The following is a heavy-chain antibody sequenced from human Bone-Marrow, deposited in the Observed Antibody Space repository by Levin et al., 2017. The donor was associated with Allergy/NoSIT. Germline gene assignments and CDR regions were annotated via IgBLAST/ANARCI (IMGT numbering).Heavy chain of an antibody. CDR3: AKDLVGVLAY. CDR1: GFTFDDYA. V-gene: IGHV3-9*01. D-gene: IGHD1-26*01. CDR2: ISWNSGSI. J-gene: IGHJ4*02. Sequence: PGGSLRLSCAASGFTFDDYAMHWVRQAPGKGLEWVSGISWNSGSIGYADSVKGRFTISRDNAKNSLYLQMNSLRAEDTALYYCAKDLVGVLAYWGQGTLVTVSS.